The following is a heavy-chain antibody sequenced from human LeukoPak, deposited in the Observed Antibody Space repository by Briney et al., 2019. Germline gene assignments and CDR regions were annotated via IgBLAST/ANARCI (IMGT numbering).Heavy chain of an antibody. J-gene: IGHJ4*02. CDR1: GFTFSSYW. V-gene: IGHV3-7*03. D-gene: IGHD2-15*01. Sequence: GGSLRLSCAASGFTFSSYWMSWVRQAPGKGLEWVANIKQDGSGNYYVDSVKGRFTISRDNAKNSLYLQMNSLRAEDTAVYYCAREVGYCSGGSCYFGFDYWGQGTLVTVSS. CDR2: IKQDGSGN. CDR3: AREVGYCSGGSCYFGFDY.